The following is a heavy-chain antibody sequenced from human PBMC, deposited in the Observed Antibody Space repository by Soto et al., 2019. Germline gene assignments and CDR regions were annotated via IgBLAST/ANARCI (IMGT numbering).Heavy chain of an antibody. CDR1: GDSISSYY. J-gene: IGHJ6*02. CDR2: IYYSGST. V-gene: IGHV4-59*08. CDR3: ARRLATYYYDSSGYYYYYGMDV. Sequence: SETLSLTCTVSGDSISSYYWGWIRQPPGKGLEWSGYIYYSGSTNYNPSLKSRVTISVDTSKNQFSLKLSSVTAADTAVYYCARRLATYYYDSSGYYYYYGMDVWGQGTTVTVSS. D-gene: IGHD3-22*01.